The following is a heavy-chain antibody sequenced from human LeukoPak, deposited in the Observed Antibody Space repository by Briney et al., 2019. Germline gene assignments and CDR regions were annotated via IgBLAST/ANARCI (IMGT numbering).Heavy chain of an antibody. V-gene: IGHV4-59*13. CDR2: IHYSGST. J-gene: IGHJ4*02. D-gene: IGHD2-15*01. Sequence: PSETLSLTCTVSGGSISSYYWSWIRHPPGKGLEWIGYIHYSGSTNYNPSLKSRVIISVDTSKNQFSLKLSSVTAADTAVYYCAREAPICSGGTCYDYWGQGTLVTVSS. CDR3: AREAPICSGGTCYDY. CDR1: GGSISSYY.